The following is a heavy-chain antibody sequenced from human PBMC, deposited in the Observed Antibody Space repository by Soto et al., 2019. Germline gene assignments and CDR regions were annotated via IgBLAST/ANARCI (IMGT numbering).Heavy chain of an antibody. J-gene: IGHJ5*02. CDR3: ARASFYYDTSGYAVGFFDP. D-gene: IGHD3-22*01. CDR2: IYHSGTT. Sequence: PSETLSLTCTVSGDSVSSGIYHWSWIRQPPGKGLEWIGHIYHSGTTKYNPSLKTQITISIDTSQNQFSLKLSFVTAADTAVYYCARASFYYDTSGYAVGFFDPWGQGAMVTVS. CDR1: GDSVSSGIYH. V-gene: IGHV4-61*01.